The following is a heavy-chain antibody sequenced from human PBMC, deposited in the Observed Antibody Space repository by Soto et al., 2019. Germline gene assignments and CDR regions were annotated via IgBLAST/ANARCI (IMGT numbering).Heavy chain of an antibody. D-gene: IGHD4-17*01. CDR3: ARGMTTVTTLDY. V-gene: IGHV4-30-2*01. CDR2: IYHSGST. J-gene: IGHJ4*02. CDR1: GFSIRSGGYS. Sequence: SETLSLTCAFSGFSIRSGGYSWYWIRQPPGKGLEWIGYIYHSGSTYYNPSLKSRVTISVDRSKNQFSLKLSSVTAADTAVYYCARGMTTVTTLDYWGQGTLVTVSS.